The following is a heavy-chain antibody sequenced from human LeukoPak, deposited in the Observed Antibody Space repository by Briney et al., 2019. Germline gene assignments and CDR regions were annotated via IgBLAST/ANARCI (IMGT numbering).Heavy chain of an antibody. CDR2: INPNSGGT. Sequence: ASVKVSCKAFGYTFTGYYMHWVRQAPGQGLEWMGWINPNSGGTNYAQKFQGRVTMTRDTSISTAYMELSRLRSDDTAVYYCARLDFWSGYYEDYWGQGTLVTVSS. CDR1: GYTFTGYY. V-gene: IGHV1-2*02. D-gene: IGHD3-3*01. J-gene: IGHJ4*02. CDR3: ARLDFWSGYYEDY.